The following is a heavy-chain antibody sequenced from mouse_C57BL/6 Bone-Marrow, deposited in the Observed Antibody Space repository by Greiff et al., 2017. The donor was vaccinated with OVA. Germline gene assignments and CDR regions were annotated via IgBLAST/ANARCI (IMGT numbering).Heavy chain of an antibody. J-gene: IGHJ3*01. V-gene: IGHV1-81*01. CDR2: IYPRSGNT. D-gene: IGHD1-1*01. CDR1: GYTFTSYG. Sequence: VQLQQSGAELARPGASVKLSCKASGYTFTSYGISWVKQRTGQGLEWIGEIYPRSGNTYYHEKFKGKATLTADKSSSTAYRELRSLTSEDSAVYFCARQGPSSSAWFAYWGQGTLVTVSA. CDR3: ARQGPSSSAWFAY.